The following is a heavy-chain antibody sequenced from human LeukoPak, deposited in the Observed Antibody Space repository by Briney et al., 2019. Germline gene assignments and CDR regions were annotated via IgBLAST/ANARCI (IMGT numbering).Heavy chain of an antibody. CDR1: GFTFSSYS. Sequence: PGGSLRLSCAASGFTFSSYSMNWVRQAPGKGLEWVSSISSSSCYIYHADSVKGRFTISRDNAKNSLYLQMSSLRVEDSAVYYCARDVTEADYWGQGTLVTVSS. CDR2: ISSSSCYI. D-gene: IGHD2-21*02. J-gene: IGHJ4*02. CDR3: ARDVTEADY. V-gene: IGHV3-21*01.